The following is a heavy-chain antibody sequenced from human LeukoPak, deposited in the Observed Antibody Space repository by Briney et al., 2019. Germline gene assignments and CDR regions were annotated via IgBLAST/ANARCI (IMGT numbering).Heavy chain of an antibody. J-gene: IGHJ3*02. V-gene: IGHV3-11*06. CDR2: ISSSSSYT. Sequence: GGSLRLSCAASGFTFGDYYMSWIRQAPGKGLEWVSYISSSSSYTNYADPVKGRFTISRDNAKNSLYLQMNSLRAEDTAVYYCARGDDIDAFDIWGQGTMVTVSS. CDR3: ARGDDIDAFDI. D-gene: IGHD2-21*01. CDR1: GFTFGDYY.